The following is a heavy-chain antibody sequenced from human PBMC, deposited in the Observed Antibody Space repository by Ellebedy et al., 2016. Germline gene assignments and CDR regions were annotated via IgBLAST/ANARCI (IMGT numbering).Heavy chain of an antibody. CDR3: ARGRGLGH. V-gene: IGHV3-7*03. CDR2: INEDGSEK. D-gene: IGHD7-27*01. CDR1: GFTFSRFW. Sequence: GGSLRLSXAASGFTFSRFWMSWVRQAPGRGLEWVANINEDGSEKNFVDSVKGRFTLSRDNAKDSLVLQMNALRVDDSAVYYCARGRGLGHWGRGTTVIVS. J-gene: IGHJ6*02.